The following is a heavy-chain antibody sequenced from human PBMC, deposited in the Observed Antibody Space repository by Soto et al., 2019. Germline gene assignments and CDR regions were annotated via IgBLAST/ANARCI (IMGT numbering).Heavy chain of an antibody. D-gene: IGHD3-16*01. Sequence: QAHLEQSGAEVKRPGASVKVSCKASGYTFSDFDINWLRQASGQGPEWMGWMNAKSGDTFFAQRFQCKFNMTWDTSLSTDYMEVGSLTSDDTAMYYCARGNPFNYAGFDVWGQGTTVAVSS. CDR2: MNAKSGDT. J-gene: IGHJ6*02. CDR1: GYTFSDFD. V-gene: IGHV1-8*01. CDR3: ARGNPFNYAGFDV.